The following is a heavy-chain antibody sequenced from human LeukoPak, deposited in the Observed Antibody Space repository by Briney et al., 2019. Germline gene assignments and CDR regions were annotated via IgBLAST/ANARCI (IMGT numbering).Heavy chain of an antibody. D-gene: IGHD2-8*01. J-gene: IGHJ6*03. V-gene: IGHV3-21*01. CDR3: ANGYCTNGICYPYYYYYMDV. CDR1: GFTFNTYS. Sequence: GGSLRLSCAASGFTFNTYSMNWVRQAPGKGLEWVSSISSSSSYIYYADSVKGRFTISRDNSKNTLYLQMNSLRAEDTAVYYCANGYCTNGICYPYYYYYMDVWGKGTTVTVS. CDR2: ISSSSSYI.